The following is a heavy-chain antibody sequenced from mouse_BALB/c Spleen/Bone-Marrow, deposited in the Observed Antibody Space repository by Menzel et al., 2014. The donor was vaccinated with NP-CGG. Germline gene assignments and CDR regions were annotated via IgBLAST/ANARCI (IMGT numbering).Heavy chain of an antibody. Sequence: VQVVESGAELVRPGASVKLSCKASGYTFTSYWMNWVKQRPEQGLEWIGRIDPYDSETHYNQKFKDKAILTVDKSSSTAYMQLSSLTPEDSAVYYCARGRDYDVFSYWGQGTLVTVSA. J-gene: IGHJ3*01. CDR2: IDPYDSET. CDR3: ARGRDYDVFSY. V-gene: IGHV1-52*01. D-gene: IGHD2-4*01. CDR1: GYTFTSYW.